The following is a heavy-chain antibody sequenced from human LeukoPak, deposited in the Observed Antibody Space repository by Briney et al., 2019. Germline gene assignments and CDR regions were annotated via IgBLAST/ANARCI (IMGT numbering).Heavy chain of an antibody. CDR2: ISSSSSYI. Sequence: GGSLRLSCAASGFTFSSYSMNWVRQAPGKGLEWVSSISSSSSYIYYADSVKGRFTISRDNAKNSLYLQMNSLRAEDTAVYYCARDKGRRVRGVNGYYYYGMDVWGQGTTVTVSS. J-gene: IGHJ6*02. CDR3: ARDKGRRVRGVNGYYYYGMDV. D-gene: IGHD3-10*01. V-gene: IGHV3-21*01. CDR1: GFTFSSYS.